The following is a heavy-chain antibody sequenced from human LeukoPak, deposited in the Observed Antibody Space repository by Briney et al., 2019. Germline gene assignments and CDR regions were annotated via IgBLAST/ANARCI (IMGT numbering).Heavy chain of an antibody. D-gene: IGHD3-22*01. CDR3: AKASHESGHFDY. CDR2: ISYDGSNK. Sequence: PGRSLRLSCAASGFTFSSYGMHWVRQAPGKGLEWVAVISYDGSNKYYADSVKGRFTISRDNSKNTLYLQMNSLRAEDTAVYYCAKASHESGHFDYWGQGTLVTVSS. V-gene: IGHV3-30*18. J-gene: IGHJ4*02. CDR1: GFTFSSYG.